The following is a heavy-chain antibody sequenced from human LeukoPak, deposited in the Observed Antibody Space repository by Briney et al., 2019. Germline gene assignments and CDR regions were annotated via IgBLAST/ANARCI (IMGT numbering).Heavy chain of an antibody. Sequence: SETLSLTCTVSGGSISSYYWSRIRQPPGKGLEWIGYIYYGGSTNYNPSLKSRVTISVDTSKNQFSLQLRSVTAADTAVYYCARHLHIAAAGTFDYWGQGTLVTISS. D-gene: IGHD6-13*01. CDR1: GGSISSYY. J-gene: IGHJ4*02. CDR2: IYYGGST. V-gene: IGHV4-59*08. CDR3: ARHLHIAAAGTFDY.